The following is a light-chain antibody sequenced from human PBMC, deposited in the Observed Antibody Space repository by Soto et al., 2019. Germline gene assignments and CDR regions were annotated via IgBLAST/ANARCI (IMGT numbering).Light chain of an antibody. CDR2: DVA. Sequence: QSALTQPASVSASPGQSITISCTGTISDVGGSNFVSWYQQHPGKPPKLIIYDVATRPSGVSNRFSGSKSGSTASLIISRLQTEDEADYYCVSFTSSTTYVFRSGTKVTVL. V-gene: IGLV2-14*03. CDR3: VSFTSSTTYV. J-gene: IGLJ1*01. CDR1: ISDVGGSNF.